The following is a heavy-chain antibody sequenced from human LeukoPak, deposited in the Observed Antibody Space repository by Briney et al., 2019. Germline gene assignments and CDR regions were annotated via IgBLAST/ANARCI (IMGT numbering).Heavy chain of an antibody. D-gene: IGHD3-10*01. CDR2: IYYSGST. V-gene: IGHV4-59*08. J-gene: IGHJ5*02. Sequence: PSETLSLTCTVSGGSISSYYWSWIRQPPGKGLEWIGYIYYSGSTNYNPSLKSRVTISVDTSKNQFSLKLSSVTAADTAVYYCARQGPLVRGVSNWFDPWGQGNLVTVSS. CDR1: GGSISSYY. CDR3: ARQGPLVRGVSNWFDP.